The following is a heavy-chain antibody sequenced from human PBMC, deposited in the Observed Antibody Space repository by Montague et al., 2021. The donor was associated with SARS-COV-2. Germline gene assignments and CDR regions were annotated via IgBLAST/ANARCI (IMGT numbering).Heavy chain of an antibody. D-gene: IGHD1-26*01. CDR3: ARQGSGSYYNWFDP. Sequence: SETLSLTCTVSGGSIRSSSYYWGWIRQPPGKGLEWIGSIYYSGSTYYNPSLKSRVTISVDTSKNQFSLKLSSVTAADTAVYYCARQGSGSYYNWFDPWGQGTLVTVSS. V-gene: IGHV4-39*01. CDR1: GGSIRSSSYY. J-gene: IGHJ5*02. CDR2: IYYSGST.